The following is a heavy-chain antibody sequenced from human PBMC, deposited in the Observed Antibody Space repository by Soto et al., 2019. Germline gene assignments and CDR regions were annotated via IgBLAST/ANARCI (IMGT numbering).Heavy chain of an antibody. Sequence: GESLKISCKGSGYSFSNYWIGWVRQMPGKGLEWMGIIYPGDSDTRYSPSFQGQDTISADKSISTAYLQWSSLKASDTAMYYCARGSDILTGYYYYYYGMDVWGQGTTVTVSS. CDR2: IYPGDSDT. CDR1: GYSFSNYW. D-gene: IGHD3-9*01. CDR3: ARGSDILTGYYYYYYGMDV. V-gene: IGHV5-51*01. J-gene: IGHJ6*02.